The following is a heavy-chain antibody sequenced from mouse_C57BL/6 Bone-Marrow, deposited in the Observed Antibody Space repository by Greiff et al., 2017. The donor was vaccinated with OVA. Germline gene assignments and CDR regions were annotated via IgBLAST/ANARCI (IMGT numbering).Heavy chain of an antibody. CDR2: INPNNGGT. J-gene: IGHJ2*01. Sequence: EVQLQQSGPELVKPGASVKISCKASGYTFTDYYMNWVKQSHGKSLEWIGDINPNNGGTSYNQKFKGKATLTVDKSSSTAYMELRSLTSEDSAVYYCARRGCSSSGYWGQGTTLTVSS. CDR1: GYTFTDYY. V-gene: IGHV1-26*01. CDR3: ARRGCSSSGY. D-gene: IGHD1-1*01.